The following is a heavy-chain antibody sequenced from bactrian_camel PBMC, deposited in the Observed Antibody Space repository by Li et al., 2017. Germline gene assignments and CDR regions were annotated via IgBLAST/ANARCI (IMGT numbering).Heavy chain of an antibody. CDR3: AAAAGLFGGTCLDVRSVDY. CDR1: GYTFNTYS. V-gene: IGHV3S1*01. J-gene: IGHJ4*01. CDR2: IDTGDGST. Sequence: HVQLVESGGGSALAGGSVRLSCAASGYTFNTYSWFRQAPGQEREGVAAIDTGDGSTYYLNSVEGRFTISHDNAKNTLYLQMNSLNSEDTAMYYCAAAAGLFGGTCLDVRSVDYWGQGTQV. D-gene: IGHD7*01.